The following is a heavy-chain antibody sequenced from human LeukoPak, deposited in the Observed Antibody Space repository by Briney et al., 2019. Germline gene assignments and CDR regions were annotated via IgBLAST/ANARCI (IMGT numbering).Heavy chain of an antibody. CDR2: IYPGDSDT. CDR3: ARAPTAVLAPLHFDH. Sequence: GESLKISCKGSGYSFSNYWIGWVRQMPGKGLEWMGIIYPGDSDTRYSPSFQGQVTISADKSISTAFLHWSSLKASDTAMYYCARAPTAVLAPLHFDHWGQGTLVTVSS. CDR1: GYSFSNYW. J-gene: IGHJ4*02. V-gene: IGHV5-51*01. D-gene: IGHD5-18*01.